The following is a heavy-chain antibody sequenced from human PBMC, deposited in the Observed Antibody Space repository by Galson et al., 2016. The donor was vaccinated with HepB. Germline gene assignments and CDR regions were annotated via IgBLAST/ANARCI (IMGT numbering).Heavy chain of an antibody. CDR1: GYTFTTYN. V-gene: IGHV1-8*01. Sequence: SVKVSCKASGYTFTTYNINWVRQATGQGLEWMGWMNPNSGNTGSAQKFQGRVTMTRNTSISTAYMELSSLRSEDTAVYYCARGPAGNFWSAYYLDHWGQGTLVTVSS. D-gene: IGHD3-3*01. CDR2: MNPNSGNT. CDR3: ARGPAGNFWSAYYLDH. J-gene: IGHJ4*02.